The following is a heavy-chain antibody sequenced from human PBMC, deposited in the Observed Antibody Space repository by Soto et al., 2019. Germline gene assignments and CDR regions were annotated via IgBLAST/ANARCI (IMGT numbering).Heavy chain of an antibody. J-gene: IGHJ4*02. CDR3: ARHDSVTNMVDY. V-gene: IGHV4-39*01. Sequence: QLQLQESGPGLVKPSETLSLTCTVSGGSISSSSYYWGWIRQPPGKGLEWIGSIYYSGSTYYNPSLKSRVTISVDTSKNQFSLKLSSVTAADTAVYYCARHDSVTNMVDYWGQGTLVTVSS. D-gene: IGHD4-17*01. CDR2: IYYSGST. CDR1: GGSISSSSYY.